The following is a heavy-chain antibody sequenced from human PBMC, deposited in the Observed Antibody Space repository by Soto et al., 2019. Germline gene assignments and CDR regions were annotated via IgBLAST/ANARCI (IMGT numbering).Heavy chain of an antibody. D-gene: IGHD2-2*01. Sequence: ASVKVSCKASGYTFTSYYMHWVRQAPGQGLEWMGIINPSGGSTSYAQKFQGRVTMTRDTSTSTVYMELSSLRSEDTAVYYCARQIVVVPAAYTFDIWGQGTMVTVSS. CDR1: GYTFTSYY. V-gene: IGHV1-46*03. CDR2: INPSGGST. CDR3: ARQIVVVPAAYTFDI. J-gene: IGHJ3*02.